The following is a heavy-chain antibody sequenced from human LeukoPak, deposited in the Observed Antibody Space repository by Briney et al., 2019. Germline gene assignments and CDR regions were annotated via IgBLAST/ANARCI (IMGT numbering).Heavy chain of an antibody. V-gene: IGHV3-23*01. J-gene: IGHJ5*02. CDR2: ISGSGGST. D-gene: IGHD2-15*01. CDR1: GFTFSSYA. Sequence: GGSLRLSCAASGFTFSSYAMSWARQAPGKGLEWVSAISGSGGSTYYADSVKGRFTISRDNSKNTLYLQMNSLRAEDTAVYYCAKDPFYCSGGSCYFFGFDPWGQGTLVTVSS. CDR3: AKDPFYCSGGSCYFFGFDP.